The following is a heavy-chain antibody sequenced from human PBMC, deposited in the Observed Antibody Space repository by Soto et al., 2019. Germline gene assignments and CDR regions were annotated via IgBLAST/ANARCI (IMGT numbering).Heavy chain of an antibody. J-gene: IGHJ4*02. V-gene: IGHV3-7*01. CDR1: GFSFSSYW. CDR3: ARERHYYDRSGSQGY. D-gene: IGHD3-22*01. CDR2: IEQDGSET. Sequence: EVQLVESGGTLVQPGGSLRLSCAASGFSFSSYWMSWVRQAPGGGLEWVANIEQDGSETYYVDSVKGRFNVSRDNAKNSAYLQRQSLRIEDTAMYYCARERHYYDRSGSQGYWGQGGLVTVST.